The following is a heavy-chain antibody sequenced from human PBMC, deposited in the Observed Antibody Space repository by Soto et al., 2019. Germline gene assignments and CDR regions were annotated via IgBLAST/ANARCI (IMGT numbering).Heavy chain of an antibody. Sequence: QVQLVQSGAEVKKPGASVKVSCEASGYTFSSYGISGVRQAPGQGFEWMGWISGYNRITRYAQKYQGRVTMTTDTSTSTAYMELRSLRSDDTAVYYCARAFGSTDYWGQGTLVTVSS. CDR2: ISGYNRIT. J-gene: IGHJ4*02. CDR1: GYTFSSYG. CDR3: ARAFGSTDY. D-gene: IGHD6-13*01. V-gene: IGHV1-18*01.